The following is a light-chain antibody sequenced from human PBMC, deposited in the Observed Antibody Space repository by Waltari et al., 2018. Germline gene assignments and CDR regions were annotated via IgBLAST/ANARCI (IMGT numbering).Light chain of an antibody. CDR3: QHYVNLPAT. J-gene: IGKJ1*01. Sequence: DIVLTQSPGNLSLSPGERATLSCRASQSVSRSLAWYQQKPGQAPRLLIYNASTRATGIPDRFSGSGSGTDFSLTISRLDPEDFAVYYCQHYVNLPATFGQGTKVEI. V-gene: IGKV3-20*01. CDR2: NAS. CDR1: QSVSRS.